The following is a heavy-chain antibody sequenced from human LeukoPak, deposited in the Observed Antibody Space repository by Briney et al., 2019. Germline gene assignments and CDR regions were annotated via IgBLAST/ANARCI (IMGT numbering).Heavy chain of an antibody. V-gene: IGHV1-18*01. CDR2: ISAYNGNT. CDR1: GYTFTSYG. D-gene: IGHD3-16*01. J-gene: IGHJ3*01. Sequence: ASVKVSCKASGYTFTSYGISWVRQAPGQGLEWMGWISAYNGNTNYAQKLQGRVTITTDKSTSTAYMELSSLTSEDTAVYYCARADNWEGAKGDWGQGTMVTVSS. CDR3: ARADNWEGAKGD.